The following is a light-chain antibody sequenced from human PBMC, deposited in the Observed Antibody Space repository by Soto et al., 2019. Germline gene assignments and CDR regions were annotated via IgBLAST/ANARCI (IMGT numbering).Light chain of an antibody. Sequence: QSALTQPRSVSGSPGQSVTISCTGTSSDVGGYNDVSWYQQHPGKAPKLMIYDVSKRPSGVPDRFSGSKSGNTASLTISGLQAEDEADYYCCSYAGSYTYVFGTGT. J-gene: IGLJ1*01. CDR3: CSYAGSYTYV. CDR1: SSDVGGYND. V-gene: IGLV2-11*01. CDR2: DVS.